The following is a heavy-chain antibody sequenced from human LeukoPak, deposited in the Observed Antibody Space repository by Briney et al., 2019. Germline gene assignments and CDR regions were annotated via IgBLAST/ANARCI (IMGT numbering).Heavy chain of an antibody. J-gene: IGHJ4*02. CDR2: ISSSSSYI. D-gene: IGHD3-9*01. CDR3: ARFHLPNLDWISFFLDY. CDR1: GFTFSSYS. V-gene: IGHV3-21*01. Sequence: SGGSLRLSCAASGFTFSSYSMNWVRQAPGKGLEWVSSISSSSSYIYYADSVKGRFTISRDNAKNSLYLQMNTLRAEDTAVYYCARFHLPNLDWISFFLDYWGQGTLVTVSS.